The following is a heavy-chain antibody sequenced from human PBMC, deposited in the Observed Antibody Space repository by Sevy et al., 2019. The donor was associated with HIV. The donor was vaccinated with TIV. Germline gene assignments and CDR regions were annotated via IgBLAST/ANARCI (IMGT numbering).Heavy chain of an antibody. D-gene: IGHD5-12*01. J-gene: IGHJ2*01. CDR3: ARDIIRLGGSYWYFDL. CDR2: ISSSSSTI. CDR1: GFTFSSYS. Sequence: GGSLRLSCAASGFTFSSYSMNWVHQAPGKELEWVSYISSSSSTIYYADSVKGRFTISRDNAKNSLYLQMNSLRDEDTAVYYCARDIIRLGGSYWYFDLWGRGTLVTVSS. V-gene: IGHV3-48*02.